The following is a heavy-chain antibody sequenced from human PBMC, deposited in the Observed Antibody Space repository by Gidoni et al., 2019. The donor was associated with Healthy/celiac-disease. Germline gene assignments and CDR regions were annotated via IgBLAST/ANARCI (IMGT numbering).Heavy chain of an antibody. CDR1: GGTFSSYA. CDR3: ARGIRVGGWYGPGSTDRNWFDP. D-gene: IGHD6-19*01. J-gene: IGHJ5*02. V-gene: IGHV1-69*01. CDR2: IIPIFGTA. Sequence: QVQLVQSGAEVKKPGSSVKVSCKASGGTFSSYAISWVRQAPGQGLEWMGGIIPIFGTANYAQKFQGRVTITADESTSTAYMELSSLRSEDTAVYYCARGIRVGGWYGPGSTDRNWFDPWGQGTLVTVSS.